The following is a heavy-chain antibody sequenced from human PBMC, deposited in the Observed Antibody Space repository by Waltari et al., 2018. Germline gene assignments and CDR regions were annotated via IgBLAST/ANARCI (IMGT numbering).Heavy chain of an antibody. CDR2: IKIGLST. CDR3: VRENSLGFWGTFRQFSFDY. Sequence: QVQLQESGRGLVKPSQTLSLTSTVPGASIGRGDYYWSWVRQTPGKGLEWLGRIKIGLSTHYNPSLKGRITISEDTSKNQLSLKLRTVTVADTAVYYCVRENSLGFWGTFRQFSFDYWGQGAQVTVSS. D-gene: IGHD3-16*01. J-gene: IGHJ4*02. V-gene: IGHV4-61*02. CDR1: GASIGRGDYY.